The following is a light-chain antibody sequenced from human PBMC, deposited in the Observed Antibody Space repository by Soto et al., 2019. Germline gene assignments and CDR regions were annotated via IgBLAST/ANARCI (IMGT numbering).Light chain of an antibody. CDR3: SSYTGAYTLG. V-gene: IGLV2-14*01. CDR1: SSDVDAYNY. CDR2: EVI. Sequence: QSVLAQPASVSGSPGQSIAISCTGTSSDVDAYNYVSWYQQHPGKAPKLIVHEVIDRPSGVSDRFSGSKSGNTASLSISGLQAEDEADYYCSSYTGAYTLGFGTGTKVTVL. J-gene: IGLJ1*01.